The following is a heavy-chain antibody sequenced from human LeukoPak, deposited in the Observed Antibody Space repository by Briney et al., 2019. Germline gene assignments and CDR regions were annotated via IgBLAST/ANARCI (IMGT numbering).Heavy chain of an antibody. D-gene: IGHD3-9*01. CDR3: ATLFDYQYYFDY. CDR2: IWYDGSNK. CDR1: GFTFSSYG. J-gene: IGHJ4*02. V-gene: IGHV3-33*01. Sequence: GALRLSCAASGFTFSSYGMHWGRQAPGKGVGGGAVIWYDGSNKYYADSVKGRFTISRDNSKNTLYLQMNSLRAEDTAVYYCATLFDYQYYFDYWGQGTLVTVSS.